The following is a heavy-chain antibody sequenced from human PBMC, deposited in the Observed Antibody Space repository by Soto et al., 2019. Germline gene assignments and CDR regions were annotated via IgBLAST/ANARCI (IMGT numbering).Heavy chain of an antibody. Sequence: ASVKVSCKASGYTFTSYDINWVRQATGQGLEWMGWMNPNSGNTGYAQKFQGRVTMTRNTSISTAYMELSSLRSEDMAVYYCAREGNWGKYFDYWGQGTLVTVSS. CDR3: AREGNWGKYFDY. J-gene: IGHJ4*02. V-gene: IGHV1-8*01. CDR1: GYTFTSYD. D-gene: IGHD7-27*01. CDR2: MNPNSGNT.